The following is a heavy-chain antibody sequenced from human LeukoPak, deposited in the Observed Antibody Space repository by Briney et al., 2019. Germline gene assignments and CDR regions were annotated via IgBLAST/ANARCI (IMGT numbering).Heavy chain of an antibody. V-gene: IGHV4-59*01. D-gene: IGHD6-13*01. CDR1: GGSISSYY. J-gene: IGHJ4*02. CDR3: AMTIAAEYYFDY. Sequence: SETLSLTCTVSGGSISSYYWSWIRQPPGKGLEWIGYIYYSGSTNYNPSLKSRVTISVDTSKNQFSLKLSSVTAADTAVYYCAMTIAAEYYFDYWGQGALVTVSS. CDR2: IYYSGST.